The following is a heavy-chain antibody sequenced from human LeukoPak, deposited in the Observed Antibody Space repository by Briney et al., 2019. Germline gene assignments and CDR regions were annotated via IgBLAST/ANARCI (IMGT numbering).Heavy chain of an antibody. J-gene: IGHJ5*02. CDR3: ARDLRASSGWYGWFDP. CDR1: GGSIPISTYY. D-gene: IGHD6-19*01. Sequence: SETLSLTCTVSGGSIPISTYYWGWVRQPPGKGLEWIGSIYYSGTTKYNPSLKSRVTISVDTSKNQFSPKLSSVTAADTAVYYCARDLRASSGWYGWFDPWGQGTLVTVSS. V-gene: IGHV4-39*07. CDR2: IYYSGTT.